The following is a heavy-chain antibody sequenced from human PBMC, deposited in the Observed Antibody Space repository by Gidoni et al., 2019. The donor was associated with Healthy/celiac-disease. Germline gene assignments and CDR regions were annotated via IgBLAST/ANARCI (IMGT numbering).Heavy chain of an antibody. CDR3: ARHFQAQAAAYYFDY. J-gene: IGHJ4*02. D-gene: IGHD6-13*01. V-gene: IGHV4-39*01. Sequence: QLQLQESGPGLVKPSETLSLTCTVSGGSISSSSYYWGWIRQPPGKGLEWIGSIYYSGSTYYNPSLKSRVTISVDTSKNQFSLKLSSVTAADTAVYYCARHFQAQAAAYYFDYWGQGTLVTVSS. CDR1: GGSISSSSYY. CDR2: IYYSGST.